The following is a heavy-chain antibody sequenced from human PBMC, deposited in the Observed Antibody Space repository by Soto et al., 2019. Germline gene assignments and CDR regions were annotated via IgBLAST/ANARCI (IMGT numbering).Heavy chain of an antibody. V-gene: IGHV4-59*01. CDR3: ARFSPPRKSYDSNPGWFDP. D-gene: IGHD3-22*01. J-gene: IGHJ5*02. CDR1: GCSLNSYY. CDR2: VSSTGST. Sequence: PSETLSLTCTFSGCSLNSYYWTLIRQSPGKGLEWIGYVSSTGSTNYNPSLKSRLTMSLDTSTNEVSLSLTSVTAADAAVYFCARFSPPRKSYDSNPGWFDPWGQGIMVTVSS.